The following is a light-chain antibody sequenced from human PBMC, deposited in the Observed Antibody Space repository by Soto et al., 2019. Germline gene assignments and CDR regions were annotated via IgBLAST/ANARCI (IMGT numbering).Light chain of an antibody. J-gene: IGLJ1*01. CDR3: SSYTSRSTLV. V-gene: IGLV2-14*01. CDR1: SSDVGVYNY. CDR2: EFT. Sequence: QSALTRPASVSGSPGQSITISCTGTSSDVGVYNYVSWYQQHPGKAPKLMIYEFTNRPSGVSNRFSGSKSGNTASLTISGLQAEDEADYYCSSYTSRSTLVFGTGTKVTVL.